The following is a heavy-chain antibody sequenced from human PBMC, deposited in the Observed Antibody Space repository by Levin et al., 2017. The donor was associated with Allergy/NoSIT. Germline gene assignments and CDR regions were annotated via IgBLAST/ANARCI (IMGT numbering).Heavy chain of an antibody. J-gene: IGHJ6*02. CDR1: GYSFISYW. V-gene: IGHV5-51*01. CDR3: AKIDSHSGYGMNV. D-gene: IGHD2-15*01. Sequence: GESLNISCQGSGYSFISYWIAWVRQMPGKGLEWMGSIYPADSDATYNPSFLGQVSLSVDKSFNTAYLQWSRLKPSDTAMYYCAKIDSHSGYGMNVWGQGTTVTVSS. CDR2: IYPADSDA.